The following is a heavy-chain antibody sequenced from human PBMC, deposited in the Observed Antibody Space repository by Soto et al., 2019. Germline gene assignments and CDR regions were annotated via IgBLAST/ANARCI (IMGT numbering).Heavy chain of an antibody. V-gene: IGHV1-24*01. CDR2: FDPEDGET. CDR1: GYTLTELS. D-gene: IGHD2-2*01. J-gene: IGHJ1*01. Sequence: GASVKVSCKVSGYTLTELSMHWVRQAPGKGLEWMGGFDPEDGETIYAQKFQGRVTMTEDTSTDTAYMELSSLRPEDTAVYYCATVILNGSSTSCYLEYFQHWGQGTLVTVSS. CDR3: ATVILNGSSTSCYLEYFQH.